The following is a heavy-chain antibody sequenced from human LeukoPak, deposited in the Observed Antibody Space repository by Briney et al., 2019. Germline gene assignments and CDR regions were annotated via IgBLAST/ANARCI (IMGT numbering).Heavy chain of an antibody. CDR3: ARDRATVTYGGFQY. Sequence: SVTLSCTASGGAFSSNTISWERQARRQGPGWMGRFIPMLGIANYAQKIQGRVTITADEPTSTAYLQLNSLRSDDTALYYCARDRATVTYGGFQYWGQGTLVTVSS. J-gene: IGHJ4*02. V-gene: IGHV1-69*02. CDR2: FIPMLGIA. CDR1: GGAFSSNT. D-gene: IGHD4-11*01.